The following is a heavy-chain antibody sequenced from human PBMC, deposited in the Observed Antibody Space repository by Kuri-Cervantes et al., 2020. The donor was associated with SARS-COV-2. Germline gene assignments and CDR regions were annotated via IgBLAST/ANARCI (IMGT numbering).Heavy chain of an antibody. J-gene: IGHJ4*02. CDR1: GFTVSTNY. Sequence: GESLKISGAASGFTVSTNYMSWVRQAPGKGLEWVSLIYSSGNTHYADSVKGRFTISRDNSKNTLYLQLNSLRVDDTAVYYCARGGSCNSGTCFDYWGQGTLVTVSS. V-gene: IGHV3-53*01. CDR3: ARGGSCNSGTCFDY. D-gene: IGHD2-15*01. CDR2: IYSSGNT.